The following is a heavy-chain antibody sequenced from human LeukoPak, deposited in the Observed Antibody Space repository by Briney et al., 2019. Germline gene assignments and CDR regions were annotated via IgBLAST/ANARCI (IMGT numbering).Heavy chain of an antibody. CDR2: ISGSGATR. CDR3: VTEVLVAFYY. V-gene: IGHV3-23*01. D-gene: IGHD2-2*01. J-gene: IGHJ4*02. CDR1: GFTFSNYA. Sequence: GGSLRLSCTSSGFTFSNYAMSWVRQAPGKGLEWVATISGSGATRNYADSVKGRFTISRDNSKNTLYLQINSLRAEDTALYYCVTEVLVAFYYWGQGTLVTVSS.